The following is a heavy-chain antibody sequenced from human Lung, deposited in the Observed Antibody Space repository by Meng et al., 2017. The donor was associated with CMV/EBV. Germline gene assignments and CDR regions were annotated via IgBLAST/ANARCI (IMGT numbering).Heavy chain of an antibody. Sequence: GESLKISCAASGFTFSNYGMNWVRQAPGKGLERLSSISSSSSFKDYADSVKGRFTISRDNAKNSLYLQMNNLRAEDTAVYYCARDSGGLYGSGSYYYYSLDVWGQGTTVTVSS. CDR3: ARDSGGLYGSGSYYYYSLDV. D-gene: IGHD3-10*01. V-gene: IGHV3-21*01. J-gene: IGHJ6*02. CDR2: ISSSSSFK. CDR1: GFTFSNYG.